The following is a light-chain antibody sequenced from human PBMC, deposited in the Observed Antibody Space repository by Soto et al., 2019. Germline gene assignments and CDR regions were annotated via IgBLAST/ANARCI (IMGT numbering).Light chain of an antibody. CDR2: VAS. Sequence: EIVLTQSPGTLSLSPGERATLSCRASQSVTTSYLAWYQQKPGQAPRLLIYVASSRATGIPDRFSGSGSGTDSTLTNSRLEPEDFAVYYCQPYGSSPPTFGAGTKVEIK. V-gene: IGKV3-20*01. CDR3: QPYGSSPPT. CDR1: QSVTTSY. J-gene: IGKJ4*01.